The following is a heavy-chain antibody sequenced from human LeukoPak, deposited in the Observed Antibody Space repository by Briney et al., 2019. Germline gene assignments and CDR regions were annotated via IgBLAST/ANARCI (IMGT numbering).Heavy chain of an antibody. CDR2: ISYDGSNK. D-gene: IGHD3-10*01. J-gene: IGHJ4*02. V-gene: IGHV3-30*18. CDR3: AKVLRTMGFYYFDY. CDR1: GFTFSSYG. Sequence: GGSLRLSCAASGFTFSSYGMHWVRQAPGKGLEWVAVISYDGSNKYYADSVKGRFTISRDNSKNTLFLQMNSLRAEDTAVYYCAKVLRTMGFYYFDYWGQGTLVTVSS.